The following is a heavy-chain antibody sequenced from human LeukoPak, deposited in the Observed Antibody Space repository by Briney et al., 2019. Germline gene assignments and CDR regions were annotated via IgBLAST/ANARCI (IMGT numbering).Heavy chain of an antibody. V-gene: IGHV4-4*07. J-gene: IGHJ3*02. CDR2: VFTSAIISGNT. Sequence: PSETLSLTCTVSGGSISSYYWSWIRQPPGKGLEWIGRVFTSAIISGNTNYNPSLKSIVTMSVDSYKNQFSLKLSSVTAADTAVYYCARGDVVVPVDIGGQGTMVTVSS. D-gene: IGHD2-2*01. CDR1: GGSISSYY. CDR3: ARGDVVVPVDI.